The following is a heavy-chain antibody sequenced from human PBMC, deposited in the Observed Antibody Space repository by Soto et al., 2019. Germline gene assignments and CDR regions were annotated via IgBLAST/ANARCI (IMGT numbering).Heavy chain of an antibody. J-gene: IGHJ4*02. V-gene: IGHV5-51*01. CDR3: ARQGRSSSYDY. CDR2: IYPGDSDT. Sequence: GESLKISCKVSGYIVTSYWIGWVRQMPGKGLEWMGIIYPGDSDTRYSPSFQGQVTISADKSISTAYLQWSSLKASDTAMYYCARQGRSSSYDYWGQGTLVTVSS. CDR1: GYIVTSYW. D-gene: IGHD6-6*01.